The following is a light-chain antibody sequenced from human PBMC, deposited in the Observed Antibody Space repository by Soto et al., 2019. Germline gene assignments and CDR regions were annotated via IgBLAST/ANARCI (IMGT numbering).Light chain of an antibody. Sequence: EIVLTQSPGTLSLSPGERATLSCRASQSVSSSYLAWYLQKPGQAPRLLIYGASSRATGIPDRFSGSGSGTDFTLTISRLEAEDFAVYYCQQYGSSLSLTFGGGTKVEIK. CDR3: QQYGSSLSLT. CDR1: QSVSSSY. J-gene: IGKJ4*01. V-gene: IGKV3-20*01. CDR2: GAS.